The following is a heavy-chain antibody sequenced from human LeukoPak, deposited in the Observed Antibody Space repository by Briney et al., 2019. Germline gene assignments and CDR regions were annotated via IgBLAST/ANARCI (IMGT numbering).Heavy chain of an antibody. CDR3: ARDGPAQMVDFDY. V-gene: IGHV1-2*02. Sequence: ASVTVSCKASGYTFSGTGWYLYWLRQAPGQGLECMGWIYPYTGATHYAQKFQGRVAMTRDTSISTAYMESRLRPDDTAVYYCARDGPAQMVDFDYWGQGTLVTVSS. CDR1: GYTFSGTGWY. D-gene: IGHD3-10*01. J-gene: IGHJ4*02. CDR2: IYPYTGAT.